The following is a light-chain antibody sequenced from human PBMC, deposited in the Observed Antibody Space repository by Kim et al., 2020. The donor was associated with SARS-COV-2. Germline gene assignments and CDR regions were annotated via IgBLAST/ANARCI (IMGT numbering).Light chain of an antibody. Sequence: LCAGERATLCCGASQSVSSYLAWYQQKTGQAPRLLIYDASSRATGIPARFSGSGSGTDFTLIISSLEPEDSAIYYCQQRSNWPGTFGGGTKLEI. J-gene: IGKJ4*01. V-gene: IGKV3-11*01. CDR1: QSVSSY. CDR2: DAS. CDR3: QQRSNWPGT.